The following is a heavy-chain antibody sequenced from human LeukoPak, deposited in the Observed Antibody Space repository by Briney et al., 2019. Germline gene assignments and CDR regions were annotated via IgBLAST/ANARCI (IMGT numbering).Heavy chain of an antibody. J-gene: IGHJ5*02. CDR1: GYSISSGYY. V-gene: IGHV4-38-2*02. CDR3: ASEWELLIFRS. D-gene: IGHD1-26*01. CDR2: IYHSGST. Sequence: PSETLSLTCTVSGYSISSGYYWGWIQQPPGKGLGWIGSIYHSGSTYYNPSLKSRVTISVDTSKNQFSLKLSSVTAADTAVYYCASEWELLIFRSWGQGTLVTVSS.